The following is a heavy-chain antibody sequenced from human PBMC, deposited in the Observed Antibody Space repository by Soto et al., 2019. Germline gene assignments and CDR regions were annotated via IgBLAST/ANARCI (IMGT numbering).Heavy chain of an antibody. CDR1: GFTFSSYG. D-gene: IGHD3-3*01. J-gene: IGHJ6*02. V-gene: IGHV3-33*01. CDR2: IWYDGSNK. Sequence: GGSLRLSCAASGFTFSSYGMHWVRQAPGKGLEWVAVIWYDGSNKYYADSVKGRFTISRDNSKNTLYLQMNSLRAEDTAVYYCAREFHYDFWSGLMDVWGQGTTVTVSS. CDR3: AREFHYDFWSGLMDV.